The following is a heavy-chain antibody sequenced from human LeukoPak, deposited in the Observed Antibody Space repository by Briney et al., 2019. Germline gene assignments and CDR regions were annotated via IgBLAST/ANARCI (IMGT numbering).Heavy chain of an antibody. CDR2: ISWSSGSI. J-gene: IGHJ3*02. V-gene: IGHV3-9*01. Sequence: GGSLRLSCAASGFTFVDYAMNWVRQAPGKGLEWGEGISWSSGSIGYADPVKGRFTISRDNAKNSLYLQMNSLRAEDTALYYCAKEYSGSYLGSDAFDIWGQGTMVTVSS. D-gene: IGHD1-26*01. CDR3: AKEYSGSYLGSDAFDI. CDR1: GFTFVDYA.